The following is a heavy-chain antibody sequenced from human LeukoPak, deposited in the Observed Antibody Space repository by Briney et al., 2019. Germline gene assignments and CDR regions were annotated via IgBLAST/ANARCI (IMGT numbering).Heavy chain of an antibody. CDR1: GFTFSSYW. CDR2: INSDGSST. CDR3: ARDPHVLRYFDWQIY. D-gene: IGHD3-9*01. Sequence: HTGGSLRLSCAASGFTFSSYWMHWVRQAPGKGLVWVSRINSDGSSTSYADSVKGRFTISRDNAKNTLYLQMNSLRAEDTAVYYCARDPHVLRYFDWQIYWGQGTLVTVSS. V-gene: IGHV3-74*01. J-gene: IGHJ4*02.